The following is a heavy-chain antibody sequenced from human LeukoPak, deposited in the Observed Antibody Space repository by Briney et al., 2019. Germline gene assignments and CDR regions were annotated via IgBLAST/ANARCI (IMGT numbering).Heavy chain of an antibody. CDR1: GGSISSSSYY. D-gene: IGHD6-19*01. CDR3: ARENQSGGTVVSAVAALDY. J-gene: IGHJ4*02. Sequence: PSETLSLTCTVSGGSISSSSYYWGWIRQPPGKGLERIGSIYYSGSTYYNPSLKSRVTISVDTSKNQFSLKLSSVTAADTAVYYRARENQSGGTVVSAVAALDYWGRGTLVTVSS. CDR2: IYYSGST. V-gene: IGHV4-39*07.